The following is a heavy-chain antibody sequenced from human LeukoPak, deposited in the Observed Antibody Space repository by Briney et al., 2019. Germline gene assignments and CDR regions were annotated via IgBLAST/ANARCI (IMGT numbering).Heavy chain of an antibody. CDR1: GFTFSSYA. V-gene: IGHV3-21*01. Sequence: GGSLRLSCAASGFTFSSYAMSWVRQAPGKVLEWVSSISSGSSFIYYADSVRGRFTTSRDNAKNSLYLQMNSLRAEDTAVYYCVRGPATDPFDYWGQGTLVTVSS. J-gene: IGHJ4*02. D-gene: IGHD5-12*01. CDR3: VRGPATDPFDY. CDR2: ISSGSSFI.